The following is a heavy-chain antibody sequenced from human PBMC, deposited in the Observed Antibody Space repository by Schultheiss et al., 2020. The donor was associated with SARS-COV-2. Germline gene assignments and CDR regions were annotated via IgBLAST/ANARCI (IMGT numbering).Heavy chain of an antibody. Sequence: SETLSLTCTVSGGSVNGYYWSWIRQPAGKGLEWIGRIYTSGSTNYNPSLKSRVTMSVDTSKNQFSLKLSSVTAADTAVYYCARDMLAAAGQYYYGMDVWGQGTTVTVSS. V-gene: IGHV4-4*07. D-gene: IGHD6-13*01. J-gene: IGHJ6*02. CDR2: IYTSGST. CDR3: ARDMLAAAGQYYYGMDV. CDR1: GGSVNGYY.